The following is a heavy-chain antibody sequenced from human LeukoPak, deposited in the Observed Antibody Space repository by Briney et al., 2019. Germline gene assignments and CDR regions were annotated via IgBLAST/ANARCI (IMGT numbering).Heavy chain of an antibody. CDR3: ATTIVGYYGSGPNWFDP. V-gene: IGHV5-51*01. CDR1: GYSFTSYW. D-gene: IGHD3-10*01. CDR2: IYPGDSDT. Sequence: PGESLKISCKGSGYSFTSYWIGWVRQMPGKGLEWMGIIYPGDSDTRYSPSFQGQVTISADKSISTAYLQWSSLKASDTAVYYCATTIVGYYGSGPNWFDPWGQGTLVTVSS. J-gene: IGHJ5*02.